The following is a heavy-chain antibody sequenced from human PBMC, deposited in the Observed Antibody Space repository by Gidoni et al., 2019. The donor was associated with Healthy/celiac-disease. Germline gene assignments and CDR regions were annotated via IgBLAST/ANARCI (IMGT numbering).Heavy chain of an antibody. CDR2: INAGNGKT. CDR1: GYTFTSYA. D-gene: IGHD2-21*01. V-gene: IGHV1-3*01. Sequence: QVQLVQSGAEVKKPGASVKVSCKASGYTFTSYAMHWVRQAPGQRLAWLGWINAGNGKTKYSPKFQGRVTIARDTSASTAYMELSSLRSEDTAVYYCARSFRAYCGGDCYSPFDYWGQGTLVTVSS. J-gene: IGHJ4*02. CDR3: ARSFRAYCGGDCYSPFDY.